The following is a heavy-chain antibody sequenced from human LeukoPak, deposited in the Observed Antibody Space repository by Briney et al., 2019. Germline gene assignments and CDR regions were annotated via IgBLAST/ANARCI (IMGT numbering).Heavy chain of an antibody. CDR3: ARGSMVVTAMVFFGWFDP. Sequence: SETLSLTCTVSGGSINSYYWSWIRQPPGKGLEWIGYISYSGSTNYNPSLKSRVTISVDTSKNQFSLKLSSVTAADTAVYYCARGSMVVTAMVFFGWFDPWGQGTLVTVSS. CDR2: ISYSGST. CDR1: GGSINSYY. V-gene: IGHV4-59*12. D-gene: IGHD5-18*01. J-gene: IGHJ5*02.